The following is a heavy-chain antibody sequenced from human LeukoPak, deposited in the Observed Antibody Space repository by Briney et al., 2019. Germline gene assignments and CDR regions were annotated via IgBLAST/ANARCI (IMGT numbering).Heavy chain of an antibody. CDR3: ARAGSITMVRGVIDY. Sequence: GGSLRLSCAASGFTFSSYAMSWVRQAPGKGLEWVSYISSSGSTIYYADSVKGRFTISRDNAKNSLYLQMNSLRAEDTAVYYCARAGSITMVRGVIDYWGQGTLVTVSS. D-gene: IGHD3-10*01. V-gene: IGHV3-48*03. CDR2: ISSSGSTI. CDR1: GFTFSSYA. J-gene: IGHJ4*02.